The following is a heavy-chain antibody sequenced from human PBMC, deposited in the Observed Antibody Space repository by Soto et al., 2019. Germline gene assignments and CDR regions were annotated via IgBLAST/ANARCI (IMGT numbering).Heavy chain of an antibody. CDR3: ARAGLWGSPDFFDY. Sequence: ASVKVSCKASGYTFTGYFMHWVRQAPGQGLEWMGWINPNSGATNYAQKFQGRITMSRDTSISTAYMEVSRLRSDDTAVYYCARAGLWGSPDFFDYWVQVTMVTVSS. CDR2: INPNSGAT. CDR1: GYTFTGYF. J-gene: IGHJ4*02. D-gene: IGHD3-16*01. V-gene: IGHV1-2*02.